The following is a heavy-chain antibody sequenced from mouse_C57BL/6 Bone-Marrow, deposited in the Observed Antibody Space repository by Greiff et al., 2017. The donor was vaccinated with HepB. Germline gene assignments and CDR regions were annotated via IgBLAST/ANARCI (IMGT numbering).Heavy chain of an antibody. V-gene: IGHV5-17*01. CDR2: ISSGSSTI. Sequence: EVKVVESGGGLVKPGGSLKLSCAASGFTFSDYGMHWVRQAPEKGLEWVAYISSGSSTIYYADTVKGRFTISRDNAKNTLFLQMTSLRSEDTAMYYCARPKPYYFDYWGQGTTLTVSS. CDR3: ARPKPYYFDY. CDR1: GFTFSDYG. J-gene: IGHJ2*01.